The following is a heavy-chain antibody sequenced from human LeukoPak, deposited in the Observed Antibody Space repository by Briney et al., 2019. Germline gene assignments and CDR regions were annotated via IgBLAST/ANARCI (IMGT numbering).Heavy chain of an antibody. Sequence: SVKVSCKASGGTFGSYAISWVRQAPGQGLEWMGGIIPIFGTANYAQKFQGRVTITADESTSTAYMELSSLRSEDTAVYYCAREWELRPQGAFDIWGQGTMVTVSS. V-gene: IGHV1-69*01. CDR1: GGTFGSYA. CDR3: AREWELRPQGAFDI. CDR2: IIPIFGTA. J-gene: IGHJ3*02. D-gene: IGHD1-26*01.